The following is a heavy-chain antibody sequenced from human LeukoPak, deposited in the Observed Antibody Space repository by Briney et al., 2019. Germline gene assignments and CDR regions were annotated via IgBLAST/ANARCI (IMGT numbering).Heavy chain of an antibody. J-gene: IGHJ4*02. Sequence: GGSLRLSCAASGFTFSSYSMSWVRQAPGKGLEWVSAISSSGGSTDYTDSVKGRFTISRDNSKNTLYLQMNSLRAEDTAVYYCAKKMSITAASQVDYWGQGTLVAVSS. V-gene: IGHV3-23*01. D-gene: IGHD1-20*01. CDR2: ISSSGGST. CDR3: AKKMSITAASQVDY. CDR1: GFTFSSYS.